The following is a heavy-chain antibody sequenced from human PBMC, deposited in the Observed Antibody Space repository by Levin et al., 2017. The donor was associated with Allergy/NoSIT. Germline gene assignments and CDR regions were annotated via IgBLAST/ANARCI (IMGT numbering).Heavy chain of an antibody. V-gene: IGHV3-23*01. CDR1: GFTFSSYA. J-gene: IGHJ4*02. Sequence: GESLKISCEVSGFTFSSYAASWVRQAPGKGLEWVSAISGGGGSTYYADSVKGRFTISRDNSKSTLYLQMNNLRAEDTAVYYCAKDGTYDSGGYYHILLYYFDYWGQGTLVTVSS. CDR2: ISGGGGST. CDR3: AKDGTYDSGGYYHILLYYFDY. D-gene: IGHD3-22*01.